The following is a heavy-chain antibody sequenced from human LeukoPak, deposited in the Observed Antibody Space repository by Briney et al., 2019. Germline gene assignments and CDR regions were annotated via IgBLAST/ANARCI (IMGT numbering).Heavy chain of an antibody. D-gene: IGHD6-19*01. CDR1: GGSMSPYH. Sequence: QPSETLSLTCTVSGGSMSPYHWGWIRQPPGKGLEWTGYIYYSGSTNYNPSLKSRVTISVDTSKNQFSLKLSSVTAADTAIYYCARAVSGRFDCWGQGTLVTVSS. CDR3: ARAVSGRFDC. J-gene: IGHJ4*02. CDR2: IYYSGST. V-gene: IGHV4-59*12.